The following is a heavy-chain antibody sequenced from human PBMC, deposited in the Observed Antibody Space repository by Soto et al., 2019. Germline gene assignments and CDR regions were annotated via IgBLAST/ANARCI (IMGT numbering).Heavy chain of an antibody. J-gene: IGHJ4*02. Sequence: GGSLRLSCAASGFSFSDYAMGWVRQAPGKGLEWVSAIGGSGGSTYYADSVKGRFSISRDNSKNTLYLQMNSLRAEDTALYYCARTSKGGSSGWYGNYFDYWGQGTLFTVSS. V-gene: IGHV3-23*01. CDR1: GFSFSDYA. CDR3: ARTSKGGSSGWYGNYFDY. CDR2: IGGSGGST. D-gene: IGHD6-19*01.